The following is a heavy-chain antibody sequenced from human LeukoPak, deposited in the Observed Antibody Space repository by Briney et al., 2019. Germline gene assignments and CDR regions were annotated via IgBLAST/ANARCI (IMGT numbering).Heavy chain of an antibody. V-gene: IGHV4-31*03. CDR3: ARQKYSSTDNWFDP. CDR1: GVSISSGGYY. CDR2: IYYSGST. Sequence: SQTLSLTCTVSGVSISSGGYYWSWIRQHPGKGLEWIGYIYYSGSTYYNPSLKSRVTISVDTSKNQFSLKLSSVTAADTAVYYCARQKYSSTDNWFDPWGEGTLVTASS. J-gene: IGHJ5*02. D-gene: IGHD6-13*01.